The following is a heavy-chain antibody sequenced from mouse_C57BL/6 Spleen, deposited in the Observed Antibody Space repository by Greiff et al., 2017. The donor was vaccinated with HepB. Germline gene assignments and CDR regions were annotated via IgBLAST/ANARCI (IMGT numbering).Heavy chain of an antibody. J-gene: IGHJ1*03. V-gene: IGHV3-8*01. Sequence: EVHLVESGPGLAKPSQTLSLTCSVTGYSITSDYWNWIRKFPGNKLEYMGYISYSGSTYYNPSLKSRISITRDTSKNQYYLQLNSVTTEDTATYYCARRSYYGNWYFDVWGTGTTVTVSS. CDR3: ARRSYYGNWYFDV. CDR2: ISYSGST. CDR1: GYSITSDY. D-gene: IGHD2-1*01.